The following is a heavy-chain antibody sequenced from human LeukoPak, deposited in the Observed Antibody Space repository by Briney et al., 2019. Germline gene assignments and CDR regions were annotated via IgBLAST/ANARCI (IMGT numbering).Heavy chain of an antibody. CDR3: ARDHIAARPVLGWFDP. V-gene: IGHV1-18*01. Sequence: GASVKVSCKASGYTFTSYGISWVRQAPGQGLEWMGWISAYNGNTNYAQELQGRVTMTTDTSTSTAYMELRSLRSDDTAVYYCARDHIAARPVLGWFDPWGQGTLVTVSS. J-gene: IGHJ5*02. D-gene: IGHD6-6*01. CDR1: GYTFTSYG. CDR2: ISAYNGNT.